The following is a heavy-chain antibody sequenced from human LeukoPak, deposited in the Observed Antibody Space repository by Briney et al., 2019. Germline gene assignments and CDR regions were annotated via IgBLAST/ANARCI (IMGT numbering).Heavy chain of an antibody. D-gene: IGHD3-10*01. CDR3: ATGGYASGSDY. CDR2: FDPEDGET. CDR1: GFTFSAYY. J-gene: IGHJ4*02. Sequence: ASVKVSCKTSGFTFSAYYIHWIRQAPGHGLEWMGGFDPEDGETIYAQKFQGRVTMTEDTSTDTAYMELSSLRSEDTAVYYCATGGYASGSDYWGQGTLVTVSS. V-gene: IGHV1-24*01.